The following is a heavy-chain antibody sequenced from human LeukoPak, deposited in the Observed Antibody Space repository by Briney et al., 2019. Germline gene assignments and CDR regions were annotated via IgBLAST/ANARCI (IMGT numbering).Heavy chain of an antibody. V-gene: IGHV1-2*02. CDR3: ARAHYYGSGPQGSRYAFDI. D-gene: IGHD3-10*01. CDR1: GYTFTGYY. CDR2: FNPNSGGT. J-gene: IGHJ3*02. Sequence: GASVKLSCKASGYTFTGYYMHCVRQAPGQRLEWRGWFNPNSGGTKYAQKFQGRVTMTRDPSISRAYMELSRLRSDDTAVYYCARAHYYGSGPQGSRYAFDIWGQGTMVTVSS.